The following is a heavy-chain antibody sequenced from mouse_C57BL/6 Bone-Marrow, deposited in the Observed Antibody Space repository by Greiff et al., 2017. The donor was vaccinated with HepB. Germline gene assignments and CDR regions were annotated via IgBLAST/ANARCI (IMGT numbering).Heavy chain of an antibody. Sequence: QVQLQQSGAELMKPGASVKLSCKATGYTFTGYWIEWVKQRPGHGLEWIGEILPGSGSTNYNEKFKGKATFTADTSSNTAYVQLSSLTTEDSAIYYCASQGGSFNWAWFAYWGQGTLVTVSA. CDR1: GYTFTGYW. D-gene: IGHD4-1*02. J-gene: IGHJ3*01. CDR3: ASQGGSFNWAWFAY. V-gene: IGHV1-9*01. CDR2: ILPGSGST.